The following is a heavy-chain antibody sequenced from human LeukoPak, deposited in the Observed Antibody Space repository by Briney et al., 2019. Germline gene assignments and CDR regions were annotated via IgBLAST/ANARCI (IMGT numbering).Heavy chain of an antibody. V-gene: IGHV1-2*02. CDR3: ARGRSVREASPPSAD. Sequence: ASVKVSCKASGYTFTGYYMHWVRQAPGQGLEWMGWINPNSGGTNYAQKFQGRVTMTRDTSISTAYMDLSRLTSDDTAVYYCARGRSVREASPPSADWGQGTLVTVSS. J-gene: IGHJ4*02. CDR2: INPNSGGT. D-gene: IGHD3-10*01. CDR1: GYTFTGYY.